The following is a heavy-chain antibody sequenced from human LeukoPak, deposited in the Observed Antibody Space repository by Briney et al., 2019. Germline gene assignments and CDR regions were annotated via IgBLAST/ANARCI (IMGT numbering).Heavy chain of an antibody. V-gene: IGHV3-11*03. D-gene: IGHD6-13*01. CDR3: ATGQQLAPGQVH. CDR1: GFTFSDYY. J-gene: IGHJ4*02. CDR2: ISRSSSYT. Sequence: GGSLSLSCAASGFTFSDYYMSWIRQAPGKGLEWVSYISRSSSYTNFADAVKGRFTISRDNAKNSLYLQMNSLRAEDTAVYYCATGQQLAPGQVHWGRGTLVTVSS.